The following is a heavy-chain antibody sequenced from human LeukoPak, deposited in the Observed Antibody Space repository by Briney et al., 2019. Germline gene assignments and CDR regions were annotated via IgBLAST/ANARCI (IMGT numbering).Heavy chain of an antibody. J-gene: IGHJ6*02. CDR1: GFTFSSYS. D-gene: IGHD6-13*01. CDR2: IDSSSSAI. CDR3: ARDPPSVAAVGYSMDV. V-gene: IGHV3-48*01. Sequence: GGSLRLSCAASGFTFSSYSMNWVRQAPGKGLELLSYIDSSSSAIYYADSVKGRFTISRDKARNSLYLQMNSLRAEDTAVYYCARDPPSVAAVGYSMDVWGRGTTVTVSS.